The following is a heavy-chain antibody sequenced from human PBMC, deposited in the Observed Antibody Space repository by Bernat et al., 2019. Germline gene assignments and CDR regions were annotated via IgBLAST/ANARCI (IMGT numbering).Heavy chain of an antibody. V-gene: IGHV4-59*11. D-gene: IGHD1-1*01. CDR3: AKETGDSGTYTTGY. CDR1: GDSISSHF. Sequence: QVHLQESGPGLVKPSETLSLTCTVSGDSISSHFWSWIRQPPGKGLEWIGYISYSGDTNYSPSLRSRVTMSIDTSNNQFSLKLSSVTAADTAVYYCAKETGDSGTYTTGYWGQGTLVTVSS. J-gene: IGHJ4*02. CDR2: ISYSGDT.